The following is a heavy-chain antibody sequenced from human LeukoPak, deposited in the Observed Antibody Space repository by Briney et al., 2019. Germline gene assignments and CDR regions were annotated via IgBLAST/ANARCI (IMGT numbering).Heavy chain of an antibody. D-gene: IGHD2-15*01. CDR2: IKSKTDGGTT. J-gene: IGHJ6*03. Sequence: GGSLRLSCAASGFTFSNAWMSWVRQAPGKGLEWVGRIKSKTDGGTTDYAASVKGRFTISRDDSKNTLYLQMNSLKTEDTAVYYCTTDPYCSGGSCYYYYYMDVWGKGTTVTVSS. CDR3: TTDPYCSGGSCYYYYYMDV. CDR1: GFTFSNAW. V-gene: IGHV3-15*01.